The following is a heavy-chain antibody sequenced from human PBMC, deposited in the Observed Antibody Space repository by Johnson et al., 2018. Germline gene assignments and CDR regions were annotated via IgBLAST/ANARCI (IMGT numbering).Heavy chain of an antibody. V-gene: IGHV3-30*03. Sequence: QVQLVQSGGGVVQPGRSLRLSCAASGFTFSRYGIHWVRQAPGKGLEWVAVISYDGRNKYYGDSVKGRFTIPRDNSKNTLYLQMNSLRAEDTVVYYCTRGQVLHGLDMWGRGTMVTVSS. CDR2: ISYDGRNK. D-gene: IGHD2-8*01. CDR3: TRGQVLHGLDM. CDR1: GFTFSRYG. J-gene: IGHJ3*02.